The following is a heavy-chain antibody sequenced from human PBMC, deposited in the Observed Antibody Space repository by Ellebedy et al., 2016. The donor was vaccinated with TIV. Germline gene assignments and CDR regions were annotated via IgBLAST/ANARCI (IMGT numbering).Heavy chain of an antibody. D-gene: IGHD6-19*01. J-gene: IGHJ6*02. CDR3: ARGRRQWLVRDYYYGMDV. V-gene: IGHV4-34*01. Sequence: MPSETLSLTCAVYGGSFSGYYWSWIRQPPGKGLEWIGEINHSGSTNYNPSLKSRVTISVDTSKNQFSLKLSSVTAADTAVYYCARGRRQWLVRDYYYGMDVWGQGTTVTVSS. CDR1: GGSFSGYY. CDR2: INHSGST.